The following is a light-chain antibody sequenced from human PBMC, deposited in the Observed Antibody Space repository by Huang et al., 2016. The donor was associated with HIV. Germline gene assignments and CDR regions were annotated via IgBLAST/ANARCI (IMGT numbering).Light chain of an antibody. V-gene: IGKV4-1*01. CDR3: QQYYTVPRT. Sequence: DIVLTQSPDSLAVSLGERATIRCKSSQSVLCHSNNKNCLAWYQQQPRQAPKLLIHWASIRESGVADRFSGSGSGTNFTLTISSLQAEDVALYYCQQYYTVPRTFGQGTQVEI. CDR1: QSVLCHSNNKNC. CDR2: WAS. J-gene: IGKJ1*01.